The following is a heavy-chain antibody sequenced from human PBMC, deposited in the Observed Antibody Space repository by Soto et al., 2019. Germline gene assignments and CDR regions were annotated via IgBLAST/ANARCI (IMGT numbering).Heavy chain of an antibody. CDR3: ADGSTDSSGWYGFDY. V-gene: IGHV4-39*01. Sequence: SETLSLTCTVSGGSISSSSYYWGWIRQPPGKGLEWVGCIYYSGNTYYNPSLKSRVTIAVDTSKNQFSLKLSSVTAADTAVYYCADGSTDSSGWYGFDYWGQGTLVTVSS. CDR2: IYYSGNT. D-gene: IGHD6-19*01. CDR1: GGSISSSSYY. J-gene: IGHJ4*02.